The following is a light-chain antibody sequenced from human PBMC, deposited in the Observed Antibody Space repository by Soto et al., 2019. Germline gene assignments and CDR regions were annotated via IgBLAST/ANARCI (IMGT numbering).Light chain of an antibody. Sequence: DIQMTQSPSTLPASVGAGVTIISRASKSTSTWLACYQHKPGKAPRLLIYEASSLERGVPSSFSGSGFGTEFTLTITSLQADDFATYYCQQYDSYRSFGLGTRVEIK. V-gene: IGKV1-5*02. CDR1: KSTSTW. J-gene: IGKJ1*01. CDR2: EAS. CDR3: QQYDSYRS.